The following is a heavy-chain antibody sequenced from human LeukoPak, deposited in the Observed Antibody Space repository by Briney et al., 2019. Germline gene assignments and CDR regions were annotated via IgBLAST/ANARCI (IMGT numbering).Heavy chain of an antibody. Sequence: GGSLRLSCAVSGFTFPRHAMSWVRQAPGKGLEWIASSAGSGGSTHYADSVKGRFTISRDNSKNTVYLQMNSLRAEDTAVYYCAKTTTGYSSGRFPGWPVDYWGQGTLVTVSS. J-gene: IGHJ4*02. CDR2: SAGSGGST. CDR1: GFTFPRHA. V-gene: IGHV3-23*01. CDR3: AKTTTGYSSGRFPGWPVDY. D-gene: IGHD6-19*01.